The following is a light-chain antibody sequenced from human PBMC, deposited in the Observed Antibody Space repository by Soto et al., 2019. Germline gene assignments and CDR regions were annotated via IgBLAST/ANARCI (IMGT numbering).Light chain of an antibody. CDR2: AVS. CDR3: QQYGSSRT. CDR1: QSVSSND. V-gene: IGKV3-20*01. J-gene: IGKJ1*01. Sequence: ELVLTQSPGTLSLSPGERATLSCRASQSVSSNDLAWYQQKPGQAPRLLMYAVSSRATGIPDRFSGSGSGTDFTLTISRLEPEDFAVYYCQQYGSSRTFGQGTKVEIK.